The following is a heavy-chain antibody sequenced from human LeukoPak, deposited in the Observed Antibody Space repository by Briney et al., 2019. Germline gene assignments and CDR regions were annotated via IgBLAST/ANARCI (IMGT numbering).Heavy chain of an antibody. CDR1: GFTFSSYW. V-gene: IGHV3-74*01. J-gene: IGHJ5*02. Sequence: GGSLRLSCAASGFTFSSYWMHWVRQAPGKGLVWVSRINSDGSSTSYADSVKGRFTISRDNAKNSLYLQMNSLRAEDTALYYCARDGFEGIAAAGTWFDPWGQGTLVTVSS. D-gene: IGHD6-13*01. CDR2: INSDGSST. CDR3: ARDGFEGIAAAGTWFDP.